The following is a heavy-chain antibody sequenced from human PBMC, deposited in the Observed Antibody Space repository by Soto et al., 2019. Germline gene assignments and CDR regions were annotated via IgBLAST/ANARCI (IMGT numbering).Heavy chain of an antibody. D-gene: IGHD6-19*01. CDR1: GYTFTIYY. J-gene: IGHJ4*02. V-gene: IGHV1-46*01. CDR3: ARGRSGWEPLFDY. CDR2: INPSGVST. Sequence: ASVNVSFKASGYTFTIYYIHWFRHSPGQWLELMGIINPSGVSTSYAQKFQGRVTMTRDTSTSTVYMELSSLRSEDTAVYYCARGRSGWEPLFDYCGKGHMVTVSS.